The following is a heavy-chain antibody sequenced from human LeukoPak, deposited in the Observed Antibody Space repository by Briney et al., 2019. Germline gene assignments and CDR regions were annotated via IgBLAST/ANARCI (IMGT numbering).Heavy chain of an antibody. J-gene: IGHJ4*02. V-gene: IGHV1-2*06. CDR1: GYTFTGYY. CDR2: INPNSGGT. CDR3: VRPVLKGYDNCGY. Sequence: ASVKVSCKASGYTFTGYYMHWVRQAPGQGLEWMGRINPNSGGTNYAQKFQGRVTMTRDTSTSTAYMELSRLRSDDTAVYYCVRPVLKGYDNCGYWGQGTPVTVSS. D-gene: IGHD1-20*01.